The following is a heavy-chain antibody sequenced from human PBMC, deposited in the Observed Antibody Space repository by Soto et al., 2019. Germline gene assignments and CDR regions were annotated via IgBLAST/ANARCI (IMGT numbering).Heavy chain of an antibody. CDR2: ISAYNGNT. V-gene: IGHV1-18*01. CDR3: ARCLPDSGDYGLPLAY. CDR1: GYTFTGYA. J-gene: IGHJ4*02. Sequence: QVQLVQSGAEVKKPGASVKVACRASGYTFTGYAFSWVRQAPGQGLEWMGWISAYNGNTKFAQKFQDSLNMTTATSTSTAYMELGSLTSDDTAVYYCARCLPDSGDYGLPLAYSGQGTLVTVSS. D-gene: IGHD4-17*01.